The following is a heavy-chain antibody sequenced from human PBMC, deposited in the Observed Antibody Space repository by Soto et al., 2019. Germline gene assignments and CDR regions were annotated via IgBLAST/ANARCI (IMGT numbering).Heavy chain of an antibody. CDR1: GFTFSSYA. J-gene: IGHJ5*02. Sequence: GSLRLSCSASGFTFSSYAMHWVRQAPGKGLEYVSAISSNGGSTYYADSVKGRFTISRDNSKNTLYLQMSSLRAEDTAVYYCVKGQRYSSPFDPWGQGTLVTVSS. CDR2: ISSNGGST. V-gene: IGHV3-64D*06. D-gene: IGHD6-13*01. CDR3: VKGQRYSSPFDP.